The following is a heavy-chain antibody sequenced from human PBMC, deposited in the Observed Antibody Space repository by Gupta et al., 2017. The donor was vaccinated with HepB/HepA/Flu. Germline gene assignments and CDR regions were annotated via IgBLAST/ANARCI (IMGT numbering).Heavy chain of an antibody. V-gene: IGHV3-74*01. CDR1: GFTFSRNW. CDR2: INRDGTSI. J-gene: IGHJ2*01. Sequence: EVQLVESGGGLAHPGGSLRLSCLASGFTFSRNWMHWVRQVPGKGLGWVARINRDGTSIDFADSVKGRFTISRDNAKNTVDLHMTSLRDEDTAIYYCVREWSDSGWYFDLWGRGTLVTVSS. D-gene: IGHD6-19*01. CDR3: VREWSDSGWYFDL.